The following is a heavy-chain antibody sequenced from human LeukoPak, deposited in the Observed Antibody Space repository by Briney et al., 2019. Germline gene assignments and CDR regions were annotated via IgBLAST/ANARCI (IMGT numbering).Heavy chain of an antibody. V-gene: IGHV3-43*02. J-gene: IGHJ4*02. D-gene: IGHD2-8*02. Sequence: SGGSLRLSCAASGFTFDDYAMHWVRQAPGKGLEWVSLISGDGGSTYYADSVKGRFTISRDNSKNSLYLQMNSLRTEDTALYYCAKDIYPPTGGSPEGILDYWGQGTLVTVSS. CDR3: AKDIYPPTGGSPEGILDY. CDR1: GFTFDDYA. CDR2: ISGDGGST.